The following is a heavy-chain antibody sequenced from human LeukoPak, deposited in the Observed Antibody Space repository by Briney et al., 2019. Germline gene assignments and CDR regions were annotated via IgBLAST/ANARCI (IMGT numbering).Heavy chain of an antibody. CDR1: GFTFSSYS. CDR2: ISSSSSYI. J-gene: IGHJ4*02. Sequence: GGSLRLSCAASGFTFSSYSMNWVRQAPGKGLEWVSSISSSSSYIYYADSVKGRFTISRDNAKNPLYLQMNSLRAEDTAVYYCARDLSSVPNYYDSSGYYQHPPFDYWGQGTLVTVSS. V-gene: IGHV3-21*01. D-gene: IGHD3-22*01. CDR3: ARDLSSVPNYYDSSGYYQHPPFDY.